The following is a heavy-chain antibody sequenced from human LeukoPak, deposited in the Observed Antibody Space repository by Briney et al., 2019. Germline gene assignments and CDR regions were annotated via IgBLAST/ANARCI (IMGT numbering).Heavy chain of an antibody. CDR2: INPNSGGT. D-gene: IGHD3-3*01. J-gene: IGHJ1*01. Sequence: ASVKVSCKASGYTFTGYYMHWVRQAPGQGLEWMGWINPNSGGTNYAQKFQGRVTMTRDTSISTAYMELSRLRSDDTAVYYCARPFYDFWSGYSKGYFQHWGQGTLVTVSS. CDR3: ARPFYDFWSGYSKGYFQH. CDR1: GYTFTGYY. V-gene: IGHV1-2*02.